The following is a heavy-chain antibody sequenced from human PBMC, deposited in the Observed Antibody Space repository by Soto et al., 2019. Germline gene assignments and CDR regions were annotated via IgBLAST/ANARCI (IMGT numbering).Heavy chain of an antibody. CDR1: GFSLNTGGLG. CDR2: IYWDGDK. V-gene: IGHV2-5*02. J-gene: IGHJ6*02. CDR3: APSRCGGDCLRSYSSHYYYGMAV. Sequence: QITLKESGPPLVKPTQTLTLTCTFSGFSLNTGGLGVGWIRQPPGKALEWLALIYWDGDKRYSPSLKSRLSITQHTSNHPVVLTMSTMDPVDTATYYCAPSRCGGDCLRSYSSHYYYGMAVWGQGTTVTVSS. D-gene: IGHD2-21*02.